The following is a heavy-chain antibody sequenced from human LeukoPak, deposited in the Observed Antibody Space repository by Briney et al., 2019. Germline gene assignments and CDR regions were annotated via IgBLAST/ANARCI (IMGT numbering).Heavy chain of an antibody. D-gene: IGHD3-10*01. J-gene: IGHJ4*02. CDR3: ARDLLDYGSGSLHY. CDR2: INPNSGGT. Sequence: ASVKVSCKASGYTFTGYYMHWVRQAPGQGLEWMGWINPNSGGTNYAQKVQGRVTMTRDTSISTAYMELSRLRSDDTAVYYCARDLLDYGSGSLHYWGQGTLVTVSS. V-gene: IGHV1-2*02. CDR1: GYTFTGYY.